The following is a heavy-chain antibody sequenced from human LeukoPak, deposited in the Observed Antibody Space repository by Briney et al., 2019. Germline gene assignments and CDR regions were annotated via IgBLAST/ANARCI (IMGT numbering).Heavy chain of an antibody. Sequence: PSETLSLTCTVSGGSISSYYWSWIRQPPGKGLEWIGYIYTSGSTNYNPSLKSRVTISVDTSKNQFSLKLSSVTAADTAVYYCARQRAAPRAGWFDPWGQGTLVTVSS. V-gene: IGHV4-4*09. D-gene: IGHD6-6*01. CDR3: ARQRAAPRAGWFDP. J-gene: IGHJ5*02. CDR1: GGSISSYY. CDR2: IYTSGST.